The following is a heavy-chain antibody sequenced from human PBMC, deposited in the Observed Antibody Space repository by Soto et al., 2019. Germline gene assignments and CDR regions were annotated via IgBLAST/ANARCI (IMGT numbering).Heavy chain of an antibody. CDR2: IYYSGST. D-gene: IGHD2-15*01. CDR3: AGAAELYCSGGSCYSGKEYFQH. CDR1: GGSISSGGYY. V-gene: IGHV4-31*03. J-gene: IGHJ1*01. Sequence: SETLSLTCTVSGGSISSGGYYWSWIRQHPGKGLEWIGYIYYSGSTYYNPSLKSRVTISVDTSKNQFSLKLSSVTAADTAVYYCAGAAELYCSGGSCYSGKEYFQHWGQGTLVTVSS.